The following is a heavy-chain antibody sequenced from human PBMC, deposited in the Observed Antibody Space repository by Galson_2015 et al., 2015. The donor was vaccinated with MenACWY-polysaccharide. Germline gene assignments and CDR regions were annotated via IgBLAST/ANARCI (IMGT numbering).Heavy chain of an antibody. D-gene: IGHD3-3*01. J-gene: IGHJ5*02. Sequence: SLRLSCAASGFTFTGFAMSWVRQAPGKGLEWVSAFKSSGTNTYYADSVKGRFTISRDNSKNTLYLEMNSLRAEDTAVYYCAKDSTDFWSVAGRFDHWGQGTLVTVSS. CDR2: FKSSGTNT. CDR1: GFTFTGFA. CDR3: AKDSTDFWSVAGRFDH. V-gene: IGHV3-23*01.